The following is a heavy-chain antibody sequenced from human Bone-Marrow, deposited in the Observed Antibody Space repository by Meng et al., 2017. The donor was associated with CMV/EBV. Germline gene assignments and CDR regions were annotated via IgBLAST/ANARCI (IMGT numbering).Heavy chain of an antibody. V-gene: IGHV3-30*19. CDR3: AREKWLLQETTDDAFDI. D-gene: IGHD3-22*01. CDR1: EFTFRSYG. Sequence: GESLKISCAASEFTFRSYGMHWVRQAPGKGLEWVAVISYDGSNKYYADSVKGRFTISRDNSKNTLYLQMNSLRAEDTAVYYCAREKWLLQETTDDAFDIWGQGTMVT. CDR2: ISYDGSNK. J-gene: IGHJ3*02.